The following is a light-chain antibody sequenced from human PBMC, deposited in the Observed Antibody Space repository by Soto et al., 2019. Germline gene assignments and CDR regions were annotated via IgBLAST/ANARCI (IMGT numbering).Light chain of an antibody. CDR1: QSVSSN. CDR2: GAS. J-gene: IGKJ4*01. CDR3: QQFSSYPLT. V-gene: IGKV3-15*01. Sequence: EIVLTQSPATLSLSPVERATLSCRASQSVSSNLAWYQQKPGQAPRLLIYGASTRATGIPARFSGSGSGTEFTLTISRLEPEDFAVYYCQQFSSYPLTFGGGTKVDIK.